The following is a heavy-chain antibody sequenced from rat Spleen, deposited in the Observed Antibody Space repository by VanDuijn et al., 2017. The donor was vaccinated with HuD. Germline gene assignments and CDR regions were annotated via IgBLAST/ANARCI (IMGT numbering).Heavy chain of an antibody. D-gene: IGHD1-2*01. Sequence: QVQLRESGPGLVQPSQTLSLTCTVSGFSMISYTVHWIRQSRGRGLEWMGVIWAARGATEYNSSLKSRLTITRDTSKSQVFLKLNSLQTTDTATYFCVRADISAIYTDGIWGQGVMVTVSS. CDR2: IWAARGAT. CDR1: GFSMISYT. CDR3: VRADISAIYTDGI. V-gene: IGHV2-30*01. J-gene: IGHJ2*01.